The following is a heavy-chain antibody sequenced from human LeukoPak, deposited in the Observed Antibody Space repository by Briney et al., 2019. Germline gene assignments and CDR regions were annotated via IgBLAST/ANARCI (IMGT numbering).Heavy chain of an antibody. CDR2: IIPIFGTA. V-gene: IGHV1-69*13. CDR3: ARTTYYYDSSGYGPSFGY. Sequence: ASVKVSCKASGGTFSSYAISWVRQAPGQGLEWMGGIIPIFGTANYAQKFQGRVTITADESTSTAYMELSSLRSEDTAVYYCARTTYYYDSSGYGPSFGYWGQGTLVTVSS. J-gene: IGHJ4*02. D-gene: IGHD3-22*01. CDR1: GGTFSSYA.